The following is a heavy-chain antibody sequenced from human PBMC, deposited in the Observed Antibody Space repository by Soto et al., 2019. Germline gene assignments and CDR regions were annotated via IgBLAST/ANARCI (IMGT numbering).Heavy chain of an antibody. CDR3: ARVVWGLRWGGGTFDY. V-gene: IGHV4-38-2*01. Sequence: PSETLSLTXAVSGYSISSGYYWGWIRQPPGKGLEWIGSIYHSGSTYYNPSLKSRVTISVDTSKNQFSLKLSSVTAADTAVYYCARVVWGLRWGGGTFDYWGQGTLVTV. D-gene: IGHD4-17*01. CDR2: IYHSGST. CDR1: GYSISSGYY. J-gene: IGHJ4*02.